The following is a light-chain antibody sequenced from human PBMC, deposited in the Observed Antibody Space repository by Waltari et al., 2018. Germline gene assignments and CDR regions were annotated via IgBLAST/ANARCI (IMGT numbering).Light chain of an antibody. Sequence: QLVLTQSPSASASLGASIKLTCTLSSGHSSYAIPWHPQQPEKGPRYLMRVNSDGSHRKGDGIPDRFSGSSSGAERYLTISSLQSEDEADYHCQTLDTAIYVFGTGTKVTVL. CDR1: SGHSSYA. J-gene: IGLJ1*01. CDR2: VNSDGSH. V-gene: IGLV4-69*01. CDR3: QTLDTAIYV.